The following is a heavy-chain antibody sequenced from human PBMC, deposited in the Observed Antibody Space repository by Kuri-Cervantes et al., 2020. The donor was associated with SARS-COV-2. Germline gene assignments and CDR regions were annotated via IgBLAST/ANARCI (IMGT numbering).Heavy chain of an antibody. CDR2: ISSSSSYT. CDR1: GFTFSSYA. V-gene: IGHV3-11*05. Sequence: GGSLRLSCAGSGFTFSSYAMSWIRQAPGKGLEWVSYISSSSSYTNYADSVKGRFTISRDNAKNSLYLQMNSLRAEDTAVYYCARAPEPYYDFWSGLYYYYYYGMDVWGQGTTVTVSS. J-gene: IGHJ6*02. CDR3: ARAPEPYYDFWSGLYYYYYYGMDV. D-gene: IGHD3-3*01.